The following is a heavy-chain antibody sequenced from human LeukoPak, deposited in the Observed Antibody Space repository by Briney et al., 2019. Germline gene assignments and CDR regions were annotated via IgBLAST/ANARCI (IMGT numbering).Heavy chain of an antibody. V-gene: IGHV3-21*01. J-gene: IGHJ4*02. CDR3: ARDPLLTAGTYYFDY. CDR1: GFTFSSYS. Sequence: KAGGSLRLSCAASGFTFSSYSMNWVRQAPGKGLEWVSSISSSSSYIYYADSVKGRFTISRDNAKNSLYLQMNSLRAEDTAVYYCARDPLLTAGTYYFDYWGQGTLVTVSS. CDR2: ISSSSSYI. D-gene: IGHD6-13*01.